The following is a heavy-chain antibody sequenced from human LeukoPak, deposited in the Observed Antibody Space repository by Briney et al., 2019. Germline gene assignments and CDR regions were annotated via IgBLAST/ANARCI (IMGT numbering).Heavy chain of an antibody. V-gene: IGHV3-30*18. J-gene: IGHJ4*02. CDR1: GFTFSSYV. CDR3: AKDHTRVLRYFDWLPSLDY. Sequence: GGSLRLSCAASGFTFSSYVMHWVRQAPGKGLEWVAVISYDGSNKYYADSVKGRFTISRDNSKNTLYLQMNSLRAEDTAVYYCAKDHTRVLRYFDWLPSLDYWGQGTLVTVSS. CDR2: ISYDGSNK. D-gene: IGHD3-9*01.